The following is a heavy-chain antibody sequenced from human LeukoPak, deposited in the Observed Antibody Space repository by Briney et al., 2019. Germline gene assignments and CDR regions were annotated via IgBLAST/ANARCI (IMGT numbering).Heavy chain of an antibody. J-gene: IGHJ4*02. CDR1: GFIFSDYY. CDR3: ARDAFRGRHFDY. D-gene: IGHD3-10*01. CDR2: ITSSGNAI. Sequence: PGGSLRLSCAASGFIFSDYYMSWIRQAPGKGLEWVSYITSSGNAIYYADSVKGRFTISRDNAKNSLYLQMNSLRAEDTAVYYCARDAFRGRHFDYWGQGTLVTVSS. V-gene: IGHV3-11*01.